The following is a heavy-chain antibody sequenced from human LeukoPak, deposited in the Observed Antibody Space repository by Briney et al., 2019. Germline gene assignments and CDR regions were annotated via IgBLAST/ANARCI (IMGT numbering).Heavy chain of an antibody. V-gene: IGHV3-23*01. J-gene: IGHJ4*02. D-gene: IGHD6-13*01. CDR3: AKDSRIAAAGVFDY. Sequence: QSGGSLRRSCATSGFTFSSYAMSWVRQAPGKGLEWVSAISGSGGSTYYADSVKGRFTISRDNSKNTLYLQMNSLRAEDTAVYYCAKDSRIAAAGVFDYWGQGTLVTVSS. CDR1: GFTFSSYA. CDR2: ISGSGGST.